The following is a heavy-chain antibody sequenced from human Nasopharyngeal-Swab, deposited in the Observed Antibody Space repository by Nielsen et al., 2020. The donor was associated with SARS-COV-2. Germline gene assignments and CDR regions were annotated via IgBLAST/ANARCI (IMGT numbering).Heavy chain of an antibody. D-gene: IGHD2-15*01. V-gene: IGHV4-59*01. CDR3: AREGGYCSGGSCYYTDAFDI. CDR1: GGSISSYY. J-gene: IGHJ3*02. CDR2: IYYSGST. Sequence: SETLSLTCTVSGGSISSYYWSWIRQPPGKGLEWIGYIYYSGSTNYNPSLKSRVTISVDTSKNQFSLKLSSVTAADTAVYCCAREGGYCSGGSCYYTDAFDIWGQGTMVTVSS.